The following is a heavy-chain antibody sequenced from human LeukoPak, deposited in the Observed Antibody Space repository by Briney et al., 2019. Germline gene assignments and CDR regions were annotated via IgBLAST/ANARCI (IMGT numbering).Heavy chain of an antibody. CDR1: GGSISSYY. CDR2: INTSGST. D-gene: IGHD6-25*01. V-gene: IGHV4-4*07. CDR3: AREGGDPRWLDP. Sequence: SETLSLTCTVSGGSISSYYWTWIRQSAGKGLEWIGRINTSGSTNYNPSLRSRVTMSVNTSKNQFSLNLTSVTASDTAVYSCAREGGDPRWLDPWGQGTLVTVSS. J-gene: IGHJ5*02.